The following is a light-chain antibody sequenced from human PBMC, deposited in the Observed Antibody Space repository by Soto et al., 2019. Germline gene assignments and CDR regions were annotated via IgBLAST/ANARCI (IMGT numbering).Light chain of an antibody. CDR3: ATWDDRLNGYV. Sequence: QSVLTQPPSVSAAPGQKVTISCSGSSSNIGSNTVNWYQQLPGTAPKLLIYSENQRPSGVPDRFSGSRSGTSASLAISGLQSEDEADYYCATWDDRLNGYVFGTGTKLTVL. V-gene: IGLV1-44*01. CDR1: SSNIGSNT. CDR2: SEN. J-gene: IGLJ1*01.